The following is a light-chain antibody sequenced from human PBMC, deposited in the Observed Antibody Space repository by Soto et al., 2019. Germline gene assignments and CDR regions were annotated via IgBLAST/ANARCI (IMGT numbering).Light chain of an antibody. Sequence: EIVSTQPPGAPSLSPGERPTLSCSASQIVDRIYLAWYQQKPGQAPRLLIYVASNRATGIPDRFSGSGSGTDFTLTISRLEPEDFAVYYCQQYGSSPLTFGGGTKVDIK. CDR2: VAS. CDR1: QIVDRIY. J-gene: IGKJ4*01. V-gene: IGKV3-20*01. CDR3: QQYGSSPLT.